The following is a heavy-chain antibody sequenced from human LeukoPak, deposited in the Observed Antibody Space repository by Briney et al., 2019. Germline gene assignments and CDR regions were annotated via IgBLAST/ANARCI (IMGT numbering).Heavy chain of an antibody. CDR1: GFTVSSNY. CDR3: ARDGSGSYFYYGMDA. J-gene: IGHJ6*02. CDR2: IYSGGST. D-gene: IGHD3-10*01. V-gene: IGHV3-66*01. Sequence: GGSLRLSCAASGFTVSSNYMSWVRQAPGKGLVWVSVIYSGGSTYYADSVKGRFTISRDNSKNTLYLQMNSLRAEDTAVYYCARDGSGSYFYYGMDAWGQGTTVTVSS.